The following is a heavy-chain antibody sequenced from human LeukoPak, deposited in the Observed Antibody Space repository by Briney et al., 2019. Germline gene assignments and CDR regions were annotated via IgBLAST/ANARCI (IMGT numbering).Heavy chain of an antibody. D-gene: IGHD3-3*01. Sequence: GGSLRLSCAASGFTFSSYWMSWVRQAPGKGLEWVANIKQDGSEKYYVDSVKGRFTISRDNAENSLYLQMNSLRAEDTAVYYCATAGVYYDFWSGYYSGWGQGTLVTVSS. V-gene: IGHV3-7*01. CDR2: IKQDGSEK. J-gene: IGHJ4*02. CDR3: ATAGVYYDFWSGYYSG. CDR1: GFTFSSYW.